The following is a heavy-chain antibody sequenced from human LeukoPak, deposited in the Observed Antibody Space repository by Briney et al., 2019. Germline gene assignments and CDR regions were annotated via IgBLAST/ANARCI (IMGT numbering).Heavy chain of an antibody. Sequence: PSETLSLTRTVSGGSISSGSYYWSWIRQPAGKGLEWIGRIYSSGSTNYNPSLKSRVTISLDTSKNQFSLKLSSVTAADTAVYYCARRPKRITMVRGVITAFDPWGQGTLVTVSS. CDR3: ARRPKRITMVRGVITAFDP. CDR1: GGSISSGSYY. D-gene: IGHD3-10*01. J-gene: IGHJ5*02. CDR2: IYSSGST. V-gene: IGHV4-61*02.